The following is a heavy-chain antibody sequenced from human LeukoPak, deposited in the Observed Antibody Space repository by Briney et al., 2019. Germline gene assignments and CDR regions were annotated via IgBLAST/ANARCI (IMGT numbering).Heavy chain of an antibody. CDR3: AAYNYYGSGSSP. D-gene: IGHD3-10*01. CDR1: GFTFTSSA. CDR2: IVVGSGNT. V-gene: IGHV1-58*02. Sequence: SVKVSCKASGFTFTSSAMQWVRQARGQRLEWIGWIVVGSGNTNYAQKFQERVTITRDMSTRTAYMELSSLRSEDTAVYYCAAYNYYGSGSSPWGQGTLVTVSS. J-gene: IGHJ5*02.